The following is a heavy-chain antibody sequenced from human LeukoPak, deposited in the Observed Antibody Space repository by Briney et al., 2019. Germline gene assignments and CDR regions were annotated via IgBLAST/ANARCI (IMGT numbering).Heavy chain of an antibody. CDR1: GDSITGYY. Sequence: ETLSLTCSVSGDSITGYYWGWIRQPPGKGLEWVSVIYSGGSTYYADSVKGRFIISRDNAKNSLYLQMNSLRAEDTAVYYCARDRYCSANWGQGTLVSVSS. D-gene: IGHD2-15*01. V-gene: IGHV3-53*01. CDR3: ARDRYCSAN. CDR2: IYSGGST. J-gene: IGHJ4*02.